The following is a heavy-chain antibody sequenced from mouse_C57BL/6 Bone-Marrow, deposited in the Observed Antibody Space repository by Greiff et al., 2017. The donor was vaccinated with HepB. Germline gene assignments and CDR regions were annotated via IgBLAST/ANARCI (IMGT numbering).Heavy chain of an antibody. CDR3: TRGVYDYAMDY. D-gene: IGHD1-3*01. V-gene: IGHV6-3*01. CDR2: IRLKSDNYAT. J-gene: IGHJ4*01. Sequence: EVQLVESGGGLVQPGGSMKLSCVASGFTFSNYWMNWVRQSPEKGLEWVAQIRLKSDNYATHYAESVKGRFTISRDDSKSSVYLEMNNLRAEDTGIYYCTRGVYDYAMDYWGQGTSVTVSS. CDR1: GFTFSNYW.